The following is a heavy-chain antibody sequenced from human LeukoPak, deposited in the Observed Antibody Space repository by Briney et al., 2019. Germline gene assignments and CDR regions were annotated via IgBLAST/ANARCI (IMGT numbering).Heavy chain of an antibody. D-gene: IGHD1-26*01. CDR2: ISYDGSNK. J-gene: IGHJ4*02. Sequence: PGRSLRLSCAASGFTFSSYGMHWVRQAPGKGLEWVAVISYDGSNKYYADSVKGRFTISRDNSKNTLYLQMNSLRAEDTAVYYCAKDQEVEWELLLDYWGQGTLVTVSS. CDR3: AKDQEVEWELLLDY. CDR1: GFTFSSYG. V-gene: IGHV3-30*18.